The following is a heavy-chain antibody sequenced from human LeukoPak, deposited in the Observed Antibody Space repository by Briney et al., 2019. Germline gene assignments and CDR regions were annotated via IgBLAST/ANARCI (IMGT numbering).Heavy chain of an antibody. CDR2: ISSSGTNT. CDR3: AKHYDILSGYILDDY. D-gene: IGHD3-9*01. CDR1: RFTFTSYA. V-gene: IGHV3-23*01. J-gene: IGHJ4*02. Sequence: GGSLRLSCAASRFTFTSYAMSWVRQAPGKGLEWVSAISSSGTNTYYADSVKGRFTISRDNSKKTLYLQMNSLRAEDTAVYYCAKHYDILSGYILDDYWGQGTLVTVSS.